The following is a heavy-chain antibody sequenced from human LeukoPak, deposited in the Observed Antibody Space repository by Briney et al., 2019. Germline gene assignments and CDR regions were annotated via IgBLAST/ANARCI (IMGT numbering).Heavy chain of an antibody. V-gene: IGHV3-73*01. CDR1: GFTFSGSA. J-gene: IGHJ4*02. Sequence: PGGSLRLSCAASGFTFSGSALHWVRQASGKGLEWVGRIRSSANNYATAYAASVKGRFTISRADSKNTAYLKTNSLETEDTAVYYCTNLLGYCSGDTCYNYWGQGTLVTVSS. CDR3: TNLLGYCSGDTCYNY. D-gene: IGHD2-15*01. CDR2: IRSSANNYAT.